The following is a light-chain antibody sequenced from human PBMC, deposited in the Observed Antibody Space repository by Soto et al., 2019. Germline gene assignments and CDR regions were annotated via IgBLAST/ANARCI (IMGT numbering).Light chain of an antibody. CDR1: SSDVGDYNY. CDR2: EVI. V-gene: IGLV2-14*01. Sequence: QSVLTQPASVSGSPGQSITISCTGTSSDVGDYNYVSWYQQHPGKAPKLLIYEVIKRPSGVSSRFSGSKSGNTASLTISGLQAEDEADYYCSSYTSSITLMFGGGTKLTVL. CDR3: SSYTSSITLM. J-gene: IGLJ3*02.